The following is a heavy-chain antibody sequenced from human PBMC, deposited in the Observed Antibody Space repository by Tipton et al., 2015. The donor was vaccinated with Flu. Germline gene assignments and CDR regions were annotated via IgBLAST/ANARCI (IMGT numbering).Heavy chain of an antibody. CDR3: AKHCSGGSCSHAFDI. CDR2: INHSGST. J-gene: IGHJ3*02. D-gene: IGHD2-15*01. Sequence: TLSITCAVYGGSFSGYYWSWIRQPPGKGLEWVGEINHSGSTNYNPSLKSRVTISVDTPKNQFSLKLTSVTAADTAVYYCAKHCSGGSCSHAFDIWGQGTMVTVSS. V-gene: IGHV4-34*01. CDR1: GGSFSGYY.